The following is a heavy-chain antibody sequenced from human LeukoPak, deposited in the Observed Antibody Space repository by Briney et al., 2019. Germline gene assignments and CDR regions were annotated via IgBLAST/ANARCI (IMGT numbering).Heavy chain of an antibody. CDR1: GFIFSNYW. V-gene: IGHV3-7*01. J-gene: IGHJ4*02. CDR2: IKKDGSEK. CDR3: ARDSAVWGSYRLWEFDF. Sequence: PGGSLRLSCAAPGFIFSNYWRSWVRQAPGKRRGWVGNIKKDGSEKYYVDSVKGRFTISRDNVKNSLYLQMNGLRAEDTAVYFCARDSAVWGSYRLWEFDFWGQGTLVTVSS. D-gene: IGHD3-16*02.